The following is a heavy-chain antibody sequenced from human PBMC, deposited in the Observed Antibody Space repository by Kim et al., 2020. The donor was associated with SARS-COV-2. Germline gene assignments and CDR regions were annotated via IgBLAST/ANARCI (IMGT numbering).Heavy chain of an antibody. CDR3: ARDGEAPIGIDY. V-gene: IGHV3-74*01. D-gene: IGHD3-22*01. J-gene: IGHJ4*02. Sequence: TYADSVKGRLTDSRNNAKKPVYLQMNSRGADDTAVYYCARDGEAPIGIDYWGQGTLVTVSS.